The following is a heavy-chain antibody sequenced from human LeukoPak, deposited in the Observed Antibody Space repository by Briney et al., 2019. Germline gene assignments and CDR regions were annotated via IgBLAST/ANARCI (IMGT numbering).Heavy chain of an antibody. D-gene: IGHD2-21*01. CDR1: GFTFSSYW. V-gene: IGHV3-7*01. CDR2: IKQDGSEK. J-gene: IGHJ6*03. CDR3: ARDLSAYCGGDCYYYYYYYMDV. Sequence: PGGSLRLSCAASGFTFSSYWMSWLRQAQGKGLEWVANIKQDGSEKYYVDSVKGRFTISRDNAKNSLYLQMNSLRAEDTAVYYCARDLSAYCGGDCYYYYYYYMDVWGKGTTVTVSS.